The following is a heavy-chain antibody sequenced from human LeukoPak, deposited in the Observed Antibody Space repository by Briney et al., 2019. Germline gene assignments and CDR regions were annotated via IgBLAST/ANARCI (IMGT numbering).Heavy chain of an antibody. V-gene: IGHV4-59*08. J-gene: IGHJ4*02. CDR1: GGSISSYY. D-gene: IGHD6-19*01. Sequence: PSETLSLTCTVPGGSISSYYWSWIRQPPGKGLEWIGYIYYSGSTNYNPSLKSRVTISVDTSKNQFSLKLSSVTAADTALYYCARRISGWYFDYWGQGTLVTVSS. CDR3: ARRISGWYFDY. CDR2: IYYSGST.